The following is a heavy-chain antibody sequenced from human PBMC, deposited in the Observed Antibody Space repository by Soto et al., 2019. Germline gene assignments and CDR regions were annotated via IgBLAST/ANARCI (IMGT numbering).Heavy chain of an antibody. CDR2: IYYSGNT. J-gene: IGHJ5*01. Sequence: DTLPLPRSFAEYTFGDVACWPLIRRSPGKGLEWIGSIYYSGNTYYNPSLKSRLTISVDTSKNHFSLKLNSVTAADTAVYYCARQGHGSGPNWFDSWGQGTLVT. CDR3: ARQGHGSGPNWFDS. CDR1: EYTFGDVAC. V-gene: IGHV4-38-2*01. D-gene: IGHD3-10*01.